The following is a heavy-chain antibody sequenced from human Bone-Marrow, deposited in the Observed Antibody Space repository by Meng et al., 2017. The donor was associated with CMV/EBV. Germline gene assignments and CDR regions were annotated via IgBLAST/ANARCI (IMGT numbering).Heavy chain of an antibody. CDR1: GGSISSYY. D-gene: IGHD2-2*01. CDR3: VRHIIVVPARGYGVDV. CDR2: IYYSGST. Sequence: GSLRLSCTVSGGSISSYYWSWIRQPPGKGLEWIGYIYYSGSTNYNPSLKSRVAISVDTSERQFSLKVSAVTAADTAIYYCVRHIIVVPARGYGVDVWGQGTTVTVSS. J-gene: IGHJ6*02. V-gene: IGHV4-59*08.